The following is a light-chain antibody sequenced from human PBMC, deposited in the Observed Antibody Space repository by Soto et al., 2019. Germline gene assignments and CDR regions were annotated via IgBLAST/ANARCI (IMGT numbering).Light chain of an antibody. CDR2: GAS. V-gene: IGKV3-20*01. J-gene: IGKJ1*01. Sequence: EIVLTQSPGTLSLSPGERATLSCRASQSVSSSYLAWYQQKPGQAPRLLIYGASSRATGIPDRFSGSGSGTDFTRTISRLEPEDFAVYYCQSPRAFGQGTKVEIK. CDR1: QSVSSSY. CDR3: QSPRA.